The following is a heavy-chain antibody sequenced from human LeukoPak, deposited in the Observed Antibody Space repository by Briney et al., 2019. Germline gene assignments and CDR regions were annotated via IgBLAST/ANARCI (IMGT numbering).Heavy chain of an antibody. CDR1: GYGFTSYW. V-gene: IGHV5-51*01. CDR2: IYPGDSDT. Sequence: GESLKISCKGSGYGFTSYWIGWVRQMPGKGLEWMGIIYPGDSDTRYSPSFQGQVTISADKSISTAYLQWSSLKASDTAMYYCARDAVPAAKADAFDIWGQGTMVTVSS. D-gene: IGHD2-2*01. J-gene: IGHJ3*02. CDR3: ARDAVPAAKADAFDI.